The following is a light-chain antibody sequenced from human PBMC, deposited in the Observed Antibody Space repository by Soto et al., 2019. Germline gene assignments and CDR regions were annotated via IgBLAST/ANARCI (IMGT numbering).Light chain of an antibody. CDR1: ERLSSVY. Sequence: EIVLTQSPGTLSLSPGERATLSCRASERLSSVYLAWYQQRPGQPPRLLIYGASNRATGIPDRFSGSGSGTDFNLIINRLEPEDVAIYYCKQYGGSPRITFGQGTRLEIK. J-gene: IGKJ5*01. CDR3: KQYGGSPRIT. V-gene: IGKV3-20*01. CDR2: GAS.